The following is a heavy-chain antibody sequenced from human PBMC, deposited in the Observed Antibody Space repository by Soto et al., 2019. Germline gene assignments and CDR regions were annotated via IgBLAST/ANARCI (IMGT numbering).Heavy chain of an antibody. V-gene: IGHV1-2*04. CDR3: ARGDSTDCSNGVCSFFYNHDMDV. Sequence: ASVKVSCKASGYSFTDYHIHWVRQAPGQGLEWLGRINPKSGGTSTAQKFQGWVTMTTETSISTASMELTRLTSDDTDIYYCARGDSTDCSNGVCSFFYNHDMDVWGQGTPVTVSS. CDR1: GYSFTDYH. CDR2: INPKSGGT. J-gene: IGHJ6*02. D-gene: IGHD2-8*01.